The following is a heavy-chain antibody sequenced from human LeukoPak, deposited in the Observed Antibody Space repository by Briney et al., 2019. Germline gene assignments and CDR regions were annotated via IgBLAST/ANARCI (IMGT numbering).Heavy chain of an antibody. CDR2: IYHSGST. CDR3: ARYIITTYGILDY. Sequence: PSETLSLTCTVSGYSISSGYYWGWIRQPPGKGLEWIGSIYHSGSTYYNPSLKSRVTISVDTSKNQFSLKLSSVTAADTAVYYCARYIITTYGILDYWGQGTLVTVSS. CDR1: GYSISSGYY. J-gene: IGHJ4*02. D-gene: IGHD3-22*01. V-gene: IGHV4-38-2*02.